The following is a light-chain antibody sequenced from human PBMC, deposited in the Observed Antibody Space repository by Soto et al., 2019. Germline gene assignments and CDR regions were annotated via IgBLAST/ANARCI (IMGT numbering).Light chain of an antibody. CDR1: QSVSIL. J-gene: IGKJ1*01. Sequence: EIVMTQSPATLCLSGGERTTRWCRASQSVSILLAWYQQKPGQAPRLLIYGASSRATGIPDRFSGSGSGTDITLTISRLEPEDSAVYYCQQSNHRLWTFGQGTKVDIK. CDR3: QQSNHRLWT. V-gene: IGKV3D-15*01. CDR2: GAS.